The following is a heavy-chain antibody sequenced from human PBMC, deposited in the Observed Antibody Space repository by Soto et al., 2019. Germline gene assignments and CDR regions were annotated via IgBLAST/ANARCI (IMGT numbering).Heavy chain of an antibody. Sequence: ASVKFSCKASGYTFTSYGISWVRQAPGQVLECMVWISGYNGSTNYXXKLQVRVXXTTDASTSTAXMELRXLRSDETAVYYCARCRLHNSGWFDPWCQGTLVTSP. D-gene: IGHD4-4*01. CDR2: ISGYNGST. V-gene: IGHV1-18*01. J-gene: IGHJ5*02. CDR1: GYTFTSYG. CDR3: ARCRLHNSGWFDP.